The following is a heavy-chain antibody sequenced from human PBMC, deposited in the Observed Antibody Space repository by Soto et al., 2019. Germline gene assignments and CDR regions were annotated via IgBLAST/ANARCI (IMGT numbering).Heavy chain of an antibody. CDR2: IYYSGST. CDR1: GGSISSSSYY. V-gene: IGHV4-39*01. D-gene: IGHD3-9*01. Sequence: SETLSLTCTVSGGSISSSSYYWGWIRQPPGKGLEWIGSIYYSGSTYYNPSLKSRVTISVDTSKNQFSLKLSSVTAADTAVYYCARNPGGYDILTGYYSDFMFDYWGQGTLVTVSS. J-gene: IGHJ4*02. CDR3: ARNPGGYDILTGYYSDFMFDY.